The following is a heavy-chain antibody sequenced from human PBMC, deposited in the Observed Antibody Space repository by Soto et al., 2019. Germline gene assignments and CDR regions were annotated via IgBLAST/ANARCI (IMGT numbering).Heavy chain of an antibody. V-gene: IGHV3-23*01. CDR2: ITGSGGST. J-gene: IGHJ5*02. CDR1: GFTFSSYA. CDR3: AKDRDSGYSSSWSPRFDP. Sequence: GGSLRLSCAASGFTFSSYAMSWVCQAPGKGLEWVSTITGSGGSTYYADSVKGRFTISRDNSKNTLYLRMNSLRAEDTAVYYCAKDRDSGYSSSWSPRFDPWGQGTLVTVSS. D-gene: IGHD6-13*01.